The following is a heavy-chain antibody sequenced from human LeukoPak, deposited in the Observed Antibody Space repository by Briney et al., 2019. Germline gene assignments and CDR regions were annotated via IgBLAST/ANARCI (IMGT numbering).Heavy chain of an antibody. J-gene: IGHJ4*02. CDR3: ARGHYGGSFDY. CDR1: AYTFTGYY. V-gene: IGHV1-2*02. Sequence: ASVKVSSKASAYTFTGYYMHWVPQAAAQRLDWMGWINPNSGGTNYAQKFQGRVTMTRDTSISTAYMELSRLRSDDTAVYYCARGHYGGSFDYWGQGTLVTVSS. CDR2: INPNSGGT. D-gene: IGHD4-23*01.